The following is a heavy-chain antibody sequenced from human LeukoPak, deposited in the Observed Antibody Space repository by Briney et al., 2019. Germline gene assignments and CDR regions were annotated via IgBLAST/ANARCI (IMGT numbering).Heavy chain of an antibody. CDR1: GYTFTGYY. CDR2: INPNSGGT. J-gene: IGHJ4*02. V-gene: IGHV1-2*02. CDR3: ARVMSYDSSGYWVY. D-gene: IGHD3-22*01. Sequence: ASVKVSCKASGYTFTGYYMHWVRQAPGQGLEWMGWINPNSGGTNYAQKFQGRVTMTRDTSISTAYMELSRLRSDDTAMYYCARVMSYDSSGYWVYWGQGTLVTVSS.